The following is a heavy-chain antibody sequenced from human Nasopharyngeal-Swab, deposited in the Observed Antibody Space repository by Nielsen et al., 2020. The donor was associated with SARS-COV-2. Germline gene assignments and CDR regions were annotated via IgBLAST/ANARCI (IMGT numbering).Heavy chain of an antibody. Sequence: GVSLRLSSAASGFTFDDYAMYWFRQAPGKGLEWVTGISWNSGSIGYADSVKGRFTISRDNAKNSLYLQMNSLRAEDTALYYCAKEDYYYGMDVWGQGTTVTVSS. CDR3: AKEDYYYGMDV. V-gene: IGHV3-9*01. CDR1: GFTFDDYA. J-gene: IGHJ6*02. CDR2: ISWNSGSI.